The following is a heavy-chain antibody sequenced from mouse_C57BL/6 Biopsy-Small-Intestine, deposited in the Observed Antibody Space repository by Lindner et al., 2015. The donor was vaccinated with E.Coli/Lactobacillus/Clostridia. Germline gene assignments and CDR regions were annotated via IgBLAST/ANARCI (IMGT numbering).Heavy chain of an antibody. J-gene: IGHJ4*01. V-gene: IGHV1-7*01. CDR2: ISAYNGNT. Sequence: SVKVSCKASGYTFTHYGISWVRQAPGQGLEYLGFISAYNGNTNYALKVQGRVTMTTDTPTTTAYMGLRNLRSDDTAVYYCARGFSHSTLTPVDFWGQGTLVTVSS. D-gene: IGHD1-1*01. CDR3: ARGFSHSTLTPVDF. CDR1: GYTFTHYG.